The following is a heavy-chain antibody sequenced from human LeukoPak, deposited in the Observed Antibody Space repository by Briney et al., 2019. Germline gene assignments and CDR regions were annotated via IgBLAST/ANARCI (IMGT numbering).Heavy chain of an antibody. D-gene: IGHD3-9*01. Sequence: GGSLRLSCAASGFTFSSYEMNWVRQAPGKGLEWVSYISSSGSTIYYADPVKGRFTISRDNAKNSLYLQMNSLRAEDTAVYYCAISYITISGIDYWGQGTLVTVSS. CDR1: GFTFSSYE. CDR2: ISSSGSTI. J-gene: IGHJ4*02. V-gene: IGHV3-48*03. CDR3: AISYITISGIDY.